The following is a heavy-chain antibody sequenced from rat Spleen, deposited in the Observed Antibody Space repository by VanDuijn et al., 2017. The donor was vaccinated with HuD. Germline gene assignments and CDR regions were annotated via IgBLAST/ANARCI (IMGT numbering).Heavy chain of an antibody. CDR1: GFTFNNYW. Sequence: EVQLVESDGGLVQPGRSLKLSCVASGFTFNNYWMTWIRQAPGKGLEWVTTISYDGSRTYYRDSVKGRFTISRDDAKSTLYLQMDSLRSEDTATYYCTTGYYDGYYLVFDYWGQGVMVTVSS. D-gene: IGHD1-12*03. CDR2: ISYDGSRT. J-gene: IGHJ2*01. CDR3: TTGYYDGYYLVFDY. V-gene: IGHV5-29*01.